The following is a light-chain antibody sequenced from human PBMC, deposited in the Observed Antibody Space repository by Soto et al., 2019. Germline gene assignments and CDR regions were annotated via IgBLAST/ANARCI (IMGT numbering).Light chain of an antibody. CDR1: QSVSSSY. J-gene: IGKJ5*01. V-gene: IGKV3D-20*02. Sequence: EIVLTQSPGTLSLSPGERATVSCRASQSVSSSYLAWYQQKPGQAPRLLIYGASSRAIGIPDRFSGSGSGTDFSLTISRLEPEHFAVYYCQQRRNWQVTFGQGTRLEIK. CDR2: GAS. CDR3: QQRRNWQVT.